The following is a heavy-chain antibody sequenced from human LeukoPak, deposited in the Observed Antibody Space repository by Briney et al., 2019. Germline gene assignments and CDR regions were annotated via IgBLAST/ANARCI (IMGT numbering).Heavy chain of an antibody. CDR1: GFTFSSYA. CDR3: AKERWHNPDSLDY. V-gene: IGHV3-23*01. Sequence: GRSLRLSSAASGFTFSSYAMSWVRQAPGKGLEWVSAISGSGGSTYYADSVKGRFTISRDNSKTTLYLQMNSLRAEDTAVYYCAKERWHNPDSLDYWGQGTLVTVSS. J-gene: IGHJ4*02. D-gene: IGHD5-24*01. CDR2: ISGSGGST.